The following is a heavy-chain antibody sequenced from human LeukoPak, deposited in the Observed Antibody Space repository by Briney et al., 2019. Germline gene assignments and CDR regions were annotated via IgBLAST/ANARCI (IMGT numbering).Heavy chain of an antibody. CDR1: GFTFSSYA. J-gene: IGHJ6*02. Sequence: PGGSLRLSCAASGFTFSSYAMHWVRQAPGKGLEWVAVISYDGSNKYYADSVKGRFTLSRDNSKNTLYLQMNSLRAEDTAVYYCARAVSSSGYSDYYYYGMDVWGQGTTVTVSS. D-gene: IGHD3-22*01. CDR2: ISYDGSNK. CDR3: ARAVSSSGYSDYYYYGMDV. V-gene: IGHV3-30-3*01.